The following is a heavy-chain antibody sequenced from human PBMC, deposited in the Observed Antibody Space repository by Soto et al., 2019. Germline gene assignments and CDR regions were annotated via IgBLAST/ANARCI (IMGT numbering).Heavy chain of an antibody. V-gene: IGHV4-34*01. J-gene: IGHJ5*02. CDR2: INHSGST. CDR1: GGSLSGYK. Sequence: SEALSRTCVVYGGSLSGYKRSWIRQTPGKGLEWIGEINHSGSTNYNPSLKSRVTISVDTSKNQFSLKLSSVTAADTAVYYCARGFRFCSGGSCYSGWFDPWGQGTLVTVSS. D-gene: IGHD2-15*01. CDR3: ARGFRFCSGGSCYSGWFDP.